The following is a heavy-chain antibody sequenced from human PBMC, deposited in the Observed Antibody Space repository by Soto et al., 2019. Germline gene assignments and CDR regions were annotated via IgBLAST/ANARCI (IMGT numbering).Heavy chain of an antibody. V-gene: IGHV4-59*08. CDR2: IYYSGST. J-gene: IGHJ3*02. D-gene: IGHD2-15*01. CDR1: GGSISSYY. CDR3: GRHSDIVVVVAAPKHDAFDI. Sequence: SETLSLTCTVSGGSISSYYWSWIRQPPGKGLEWIGYIYYSGSTNYNPSLKSRVTISVDTSKNQFSLKLSSVTAADTAVYYCGRHSDIVVVVAAPKHDAFDIWGQGTMVTVSS.